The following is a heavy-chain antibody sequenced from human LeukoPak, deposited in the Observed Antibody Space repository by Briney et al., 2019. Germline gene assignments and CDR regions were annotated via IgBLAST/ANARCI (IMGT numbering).Heavy chain of an antibody. Sequence: GGSLRLSCAASGFTFSSYAMTWVRQAPGKGLEWVSGISSDGSSTIYADSVKGRFTISRDNAKNTLYLQMNSLRAEDTAVYYCARVLGHYYGMDVWGKGTTVTVSS. J-gene: IGHJ6*04. D-gene: IGHD3-16*01. CDR2: ISSDGSST. CDR1: GFTFSSYA. V-gene: IGHV3-74*01. CDR3: ARVLGHYYGMDV.